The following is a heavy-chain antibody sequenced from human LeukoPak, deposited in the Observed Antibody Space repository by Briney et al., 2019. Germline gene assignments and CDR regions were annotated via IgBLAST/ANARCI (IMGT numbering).Heavy chain of an antibody. CDR1: GYSITSGYH. V-gene: IGHV4-38-2*01. CDR3: ARHNLYDSSGDGRYYFDY. CDR2: ISHSGST. J-gene: IGHJ4*02. D-gene: IGHD3-22*01. Sequence: SETLSLTCAVSGYSITSGYHWGWRRQPPGKGLGWVCSISHSGSTYYNPSPKSRVTISVDKSKNQLSVTLRWVTAADTAVYYCARHNLYDSSGDGRYYFDYWSQGTLVTVSS.